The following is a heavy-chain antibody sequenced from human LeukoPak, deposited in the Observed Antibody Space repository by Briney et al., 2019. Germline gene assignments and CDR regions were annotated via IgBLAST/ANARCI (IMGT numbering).Heavy chain of an antibody. CDR2: VYSNDNT. V-gene: IGHV3-53*01. CDR3: ARDSDGSYPLWAFDI. Sequence: QSGGSLRLSCAASGFIVSSKYMSWVRQAPGKGLEWVSAVYSNDNTYYADPVKGRFTISRDNSKNTLYLQMNSLRAEDTAVYYCARDSDGSYPLWAFDIWGQGTMVTVSS. J-gene: IGHJ3*02. CDR1: GFIVSSKY. D-gene: IGHD1-26*01.